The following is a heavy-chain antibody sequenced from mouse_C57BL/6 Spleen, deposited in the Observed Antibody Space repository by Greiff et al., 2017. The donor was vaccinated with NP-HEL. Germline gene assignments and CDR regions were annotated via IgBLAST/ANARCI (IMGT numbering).Heavy chain of an antibody. CDR1: GFTFSDYG. CDR2: ISSGSSTI. Sequence: VQLKESGGGLVKPGGSLKLSCAASGFTFSDYGMHWVRQAPEKGLEWVAYISSGSSTIYYADTVKGRFTISRDNAKNTLFLQMTSLRSEDTAMYYCARDGLYAMDYWGQGTLVTVSS. D-gene: IGHD1-1*01. V-gene: IGHV5-17*01. CDR3: ARDGLYAMDY. J-gene: IGHJ4*01.